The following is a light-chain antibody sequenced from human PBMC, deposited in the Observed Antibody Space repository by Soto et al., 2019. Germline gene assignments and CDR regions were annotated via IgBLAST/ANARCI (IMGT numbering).Light chain of an antibody. V-gene: IGLV2-8*01. CDR2: EVT. Sequence: QSALTQPPSASGSPGQTVTISCTGTSRDVGGHNYVSWYQQHPGKAPKLMIYEVTERPSGVPDRFSGSKSANTASLTVSGLQAEDEADYYCCSYVGATTYVFGSGTKVTVL. J-gene: IGLJ1*01. CDR3: CSYVGATTYV. CDR1: SRDVGGHNY.